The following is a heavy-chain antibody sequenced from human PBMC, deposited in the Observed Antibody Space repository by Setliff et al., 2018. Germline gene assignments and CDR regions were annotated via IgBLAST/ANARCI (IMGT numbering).Heavy chain of an antibody. Sequence: SETLSLTCTVSGASINNSLNYWAWIRQPPGQGLEWIGLIYDTGSTYYNPSLESRVTISIDKPNKQFSLELRSLTAADTALYYCARGGGYGSGGSFHNAPFDYWGQGMLVTVSS. CDR1: GASINNSLNY. D-gene: IGHD3-10*01. V-gene: IGHV4-39*07. J-gene: IGHJ4*02. CDR3: ARGGGYGSGGSFHNAPFDY. CDR2: IYDTGST.